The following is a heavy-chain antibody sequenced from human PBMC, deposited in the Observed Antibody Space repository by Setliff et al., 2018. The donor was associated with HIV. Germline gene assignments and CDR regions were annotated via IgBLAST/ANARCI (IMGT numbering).Heavy chain of an antibody. J-gene: IGHJ4*02. CDR2: IYHSGST. CDR3: ARDTSLSYYDSSGDFDY. V-gene: IGHV4-38-2*02. D-gene: IGHD3-22*01. Sequence: PSETLSLTCAVSGYSISSGYYWGWIRQPPGKGLEWIGSIYHSGSTYYNPSLKSRVTISVDTSKNQFSLKPSSVTAADTAVYYCARDTSLSYYDSSGDFDYWGQGTLVTVSS. CDR1: GYSISSGYY.